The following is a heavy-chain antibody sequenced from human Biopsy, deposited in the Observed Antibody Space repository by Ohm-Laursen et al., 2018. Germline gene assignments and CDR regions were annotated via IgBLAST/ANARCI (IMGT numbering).Heavy chain of an antibody. CDR1: GGSISNYF. J-gene: IGHJ4*02. D-gene: IGHD2-15*01. V-gene: IGHV4-59*12. CDR3: ASLGRYCSGENCYGIDY. CDR2: FRFEDRT. Sequence: TLSLTCAVSGGSISNYFWTWIRQPPGKGLEWIGYFRFEDRTSYNSSLKSRVTISADTSKNQFSPRLSSVTAADTAVYYCASLGRYCSGENCYGIDYWGQGTLVTVSS.